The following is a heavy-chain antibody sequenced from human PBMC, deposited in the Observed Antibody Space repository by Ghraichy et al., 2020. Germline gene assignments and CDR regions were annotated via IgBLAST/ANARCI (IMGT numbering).Heavy chain of an antibody. V-gene: IGHV3-21*01. CDR3: ARAGYSDPLHYYYYGMDV. CDR2: ISSGSNYI. CDR1: EFTFSGYS. Sequence: GESLNISCAASEFTFSGYSMNWVRQAPGKGLEWVSSISSGSNYIYYADSVKGRFTISRDNAKNSLYLQMNSLRAEDTALYYCARAGYSDPLHYYYYGMDVWGQGTTVTVSS. J-gene: IGHJ6*02. D-gene: IGHD5-18*01.